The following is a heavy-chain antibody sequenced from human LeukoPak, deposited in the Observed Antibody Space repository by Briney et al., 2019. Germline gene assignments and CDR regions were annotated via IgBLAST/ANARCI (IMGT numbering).Heavy chain of an antibody. J-gene: IGHJ6*03. D-gene: IGHD3-10*01. CDR1: GFTFRSYA. Sequence: PGGSLRLSCAASGFTFRSYAMSWVRQAPGKGLEWVSVISGSGLSTYYADSVKGRFTISRDNSKTTLYLQMNSLRAEDTAVYYCAKDIHYYGSDNYDQGPAYYYMDVWGKGTTVTVSS. V-gene: IGHV3-23*01. CDR2: ISGSGLST. CDR3: AKDIHYYGSDNYDQGPAYYYMDV.